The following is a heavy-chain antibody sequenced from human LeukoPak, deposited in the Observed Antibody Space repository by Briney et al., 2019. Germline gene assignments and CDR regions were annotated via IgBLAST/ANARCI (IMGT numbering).Heavy chain of an antibody. CDR2: IYYSGST. J-gene: IGHJ1*01. CDR3: ARNYYDSSGYYSVEYFQH. V-gene: IGHV4-30-4*01. CDR1: GGSISSGDYY. D-gene: IGHD3-22*01. Sequence: SQTLSLTCTVSGGSISSGDYYWSWIRQPPGKGLEWIGYIYYSGSTYYNPSLKSRVTISVDTSKNQFSLKLSSVTAADTAVYYCARNYYDSSGYYSVEYFQHWGQGTLVTVSS.